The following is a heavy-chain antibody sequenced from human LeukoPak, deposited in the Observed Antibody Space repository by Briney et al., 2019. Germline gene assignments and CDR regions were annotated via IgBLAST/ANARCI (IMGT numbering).Heavy chain of an antibody. V-gene: IGHV3-49*03. CDR3: TRDPTPPVGAFHY. Sequence: GGSLRLSCAASGFTFSSYAMSWFRQAPGKGLEWVGFIRSKAYGGTTEYAASVKGRFTISRDDSKSIAYLQMNSLKTEDTAVYYCTRDPTPPVGAFHYWGQGTLVTVSS. CDR1: GFTFSSYA. J-gene: IGHJ4*02. D-gene: IGHD1-26*01. CDR2: IRSKAYGGTT.